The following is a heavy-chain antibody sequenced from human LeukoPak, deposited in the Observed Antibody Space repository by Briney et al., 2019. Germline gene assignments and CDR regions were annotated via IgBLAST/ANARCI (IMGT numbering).Heavy chain of an antibody. CDR3: ARMRYTASYSHFDY. D-gene: IGHD3-10*01. V-gene: IGHV2-70*13. Sequence: SGPTLVNPTQTLTLTCTFSGFSLSTSKMCVSWIRQPPGKALEWLAVIDWDDDKYYSTSLRTRLTIPKDTSKNQVVLTMTDMDPVDTATYYCARMRYTASYSHFDYWGQGTLVTVSS. J-gene: IGHJ4*02. CDR1: GFSLSTSKMC. CDR2: IDWDDDK.